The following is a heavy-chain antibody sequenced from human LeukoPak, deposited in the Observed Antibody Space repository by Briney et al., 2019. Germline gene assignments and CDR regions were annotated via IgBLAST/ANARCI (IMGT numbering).Heavy chain of an antibody. D-gene: IGHD4-23*01. CDR3: AKFGAYGGNSVDY. CDR2: ISYDGSNK. J-gene: IGHJ4*02. Sequence: RGSLRLSCAASGFTFSSYGMHWVRHAPGKGLEWVAVISYDGSNKYYADSVKGRFTISRDNSKNTLYLQMNSLRAEDTAVYYCAKFGAYGGNSVDYWGQGTLVTVSS. CDR1: GFTFSSYG. V-gene: IGHV3-30*18.